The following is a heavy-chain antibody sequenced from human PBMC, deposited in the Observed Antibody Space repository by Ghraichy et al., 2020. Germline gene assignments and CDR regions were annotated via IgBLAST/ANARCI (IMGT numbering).Heavy chain of an antibody. J-gene: IGHJ3*02. CDR1: GFTVSSNY. Sequence: GESLNISCAASGFTVSSNYMSWVRQAPGKGLEWVSVIYSGGSTYYADSVKGRFTISRDNSKNTLYLQMNSLRAEDTAVYYCARDRGDDAFDIWGQGTMVTVSS. CDR3: ARDRGDDAFDI. D-gene: IGHD2-21*01. V-gene: IGHV3-53*01. CDR2: IYSGGST.